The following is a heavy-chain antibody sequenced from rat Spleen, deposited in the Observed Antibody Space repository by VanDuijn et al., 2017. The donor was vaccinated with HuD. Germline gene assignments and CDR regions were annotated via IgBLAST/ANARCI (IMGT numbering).Heavy chain of an antibody. V-gene: IGHV5-7*01. J-gene: IGHJ2*01. Sequence: EVQLVESGGGLVQPGRSLKLSCAASGFTFSDYAMAWVRQAPKKGLEWVATISYDGSSTYYRDSVKGRFTISRDNAKSTLYLQMDSLRSEDTATYYCARKGLWVLSMVDYWGQGVMVTVSS. CDR2: ISYDGSST. D-gene: IGHD1-7*01. CDR3: ARKGLWVLSMVDY. CDR1: GFTFSDYA.